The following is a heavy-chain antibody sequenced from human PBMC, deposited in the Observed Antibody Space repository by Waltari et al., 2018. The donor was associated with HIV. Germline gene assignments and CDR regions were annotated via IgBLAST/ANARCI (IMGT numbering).Heavy chain of an antibody. D-gene: IGHD2-2*03. Sequence: QVQLVESGGGVVQPGRSLRLSCAASGFTFSRYGLHWVRQAPGKGLEWVAVIWYDGTNKYYADSVKGRFTISRDNSKNTLYLQMNSLRAEDTALYYCVRDLGIVVVQDAFDIWGQGTLVTVSS. CDR1: GFTFSRYG. CDR2: IWYDGTNK. CDR3: VRDLGIVVVQDAFDI. V-gene: IGHV3-33*01. J-gene: IGHJ3*02.